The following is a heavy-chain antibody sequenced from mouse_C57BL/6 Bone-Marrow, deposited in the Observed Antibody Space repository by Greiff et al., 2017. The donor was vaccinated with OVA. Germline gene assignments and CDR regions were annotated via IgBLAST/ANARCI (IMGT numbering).Heavy chain of an antibody. CDR1: GYTFTSYW. Sequence: QVQLQQPGAELVRPGSSVKLSCKASGYTFTSYWMHWVKQRPIQGLEWIGNIDPSDSEPHYNQKFKDKATLTVDKSSSTAYMQLSSLTSEDSAVYYCASGYPFAYWGQGTLVTVSA. V-gene: IGHV1-52*01. J-gene: IGHJ3*01. D-gene: IGHD2-2*01. CDR2: IDPSDSEP. CDR3: ASGYPFAY.